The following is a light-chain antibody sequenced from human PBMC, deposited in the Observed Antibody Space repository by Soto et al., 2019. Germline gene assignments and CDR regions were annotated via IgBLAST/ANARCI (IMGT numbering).Light chain of an antibody. CDR3: QQYNSYPYT. J-gene: IGKJ2*01. V-gene: IGKV1-5*03. Sequence: DIQMTQSPSTLSESVGDRVTITCRASQSISSWLAWYQQKPGTAPRLLIYKASSLEGGVPSRFSGSGSGTEFTFTISSLQPDDFATYYCQQYNSYPYTFGQGTKLEIK. CDR2: KAS. CDR1: QSISSW.